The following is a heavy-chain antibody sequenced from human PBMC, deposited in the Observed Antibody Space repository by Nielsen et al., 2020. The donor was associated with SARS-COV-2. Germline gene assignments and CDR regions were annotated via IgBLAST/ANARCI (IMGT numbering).Heavy chain of an antibody. V-gene: IGHV4-61*01. CDR3: VRGFISSRAYSQRRTPYNWLDP. Sequence: SETLSLTCTVSGGSVSSGSYYWSWIRQPPGTGLEWIGHISHNGTANYNPSLKSRVSISIDTSRKQFSLSLNSVTAADTAVYYCVRGFISSRAYSQRRTPYNWLDPWGLGILVSVSS. CDR1: GGSVSSGSYY. CDR2: ISHNGTA. J-gene: IGHJ5*02. D-gene: IGHD6-13*01.